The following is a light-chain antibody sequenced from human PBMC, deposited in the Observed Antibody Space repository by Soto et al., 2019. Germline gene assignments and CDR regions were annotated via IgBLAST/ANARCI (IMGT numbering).Light chain of an antibody. CDR2: GAS. Sequence: EIVLTQSPATLSLSPGERATLSCRASQSVSRRLAWYQQRPGQSPRLLISGASMRASGVPVRFIGSGSGTDFTLTISSLEPEDFEVYYCQQRSNWPLTFGQGTRLEIK. J-gene: IGKJ5*01. CDR3: QQRSNWPLT. CDR1: QSVSRR. V-gene: IGKV3-11*01.